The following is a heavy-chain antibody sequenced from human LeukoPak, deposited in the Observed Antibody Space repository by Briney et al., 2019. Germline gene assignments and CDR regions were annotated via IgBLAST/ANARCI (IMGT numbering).Heavy chain of an antibody. CDR1: GYTFTSNA. CDR2: INTGNGNT. CDR3: ARGAAEGLDR. V-gene: IGHV1-3*04. Sequence: ASVKVSCKASGYTFTSNAMHWVRQAPGQRPEWMGWINTGNGNTKYSQKFQGRVTISRDTSANTPYMEVSSLRSEDTAVYYCARGAAEGLDRWGQGTLVTVSS. D-gene: IGHD6-13*01. J-gene: IGHJ5*02.